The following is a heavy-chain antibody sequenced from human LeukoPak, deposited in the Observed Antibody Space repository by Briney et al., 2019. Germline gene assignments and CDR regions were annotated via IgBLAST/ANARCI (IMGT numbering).Heavy chain of an antibody. CDR1: GYSFTSYW. CDR3: ARRAEGSGGIYYGMDV. V-gene: IGHV5-51*01. D-gene: IGHD2-15*01. J-gene: IGHJ6*02. Sequence: GESLKISCKGSGYSFTSYWIGWVRQMPGIGLEWMGIIYPGDSDTRYSPSFQGQVTISADKSISTAYLHWSSLKASDTAMYYCARRAEGSGGIYYGMDVWGQGTTVTVSS. CDR2: IYPGDSDT.